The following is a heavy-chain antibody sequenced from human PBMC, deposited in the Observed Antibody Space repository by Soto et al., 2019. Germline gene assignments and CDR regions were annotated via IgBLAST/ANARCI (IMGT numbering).Heavy chain of an antibody. J-gene: IGHJ4*02. Sequence: QLQLQESGPGLVKPSETLSLTCTVSGGSIISGSYYRGWIRQPPGKGLEWIGSIYYTGTTYYSPSLKSRVIISLDTSKNQVSLKLSSVTAADTAVYFCSRGSYYYDNSGYYYAYWGQGTLVTVSS. CDR3: SRGSYYYDNSGYYYAY. CDR1: GGSIISGSYY. V-gene: IGHV4-39*01. CDR2: IYYTGTT. D-gene: IGHD3-22*01.